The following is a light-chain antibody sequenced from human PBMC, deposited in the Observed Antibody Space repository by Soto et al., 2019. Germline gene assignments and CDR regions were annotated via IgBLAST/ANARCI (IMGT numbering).Light chain of an antibody. V-gene: IGKV1-17*03. CDR1: QGIHKY. CDR3: LQHNFYPPT. J-gene: IGKJ5*01. CDR2: GAS. Sequence: DIQMTQSASAMSASVGDRVTITCRASQGIHKYLAWFQQKPGKVPKRLIYGASNLQSGVPSRFSGSGSGTEFTLTISSLQPVDFATYYCLQHNFYPPTFGQGTRLE.